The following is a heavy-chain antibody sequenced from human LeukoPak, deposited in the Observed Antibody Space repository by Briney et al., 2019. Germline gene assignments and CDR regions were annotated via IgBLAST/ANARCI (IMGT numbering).Heavy chain of an antibody. Sequence: ASGKVSCKASGYTFTGYYMHWVRQAPGQGLEWMGRINPNSGGTNYAQKFQGRVTMTRDTSISTAYMELSRLRSDDTAVYYCARVLGCSGYYPLYYWGQGTLVTVSS. D-gene: IGHD3-22*01. J-gene: IGHJ4*02. V-gene: IGHV1-2*06. CDR2: INPNSGGT. CDR1: GYTFTGYY. CDR3: ARVLGCSGYYPLYY.